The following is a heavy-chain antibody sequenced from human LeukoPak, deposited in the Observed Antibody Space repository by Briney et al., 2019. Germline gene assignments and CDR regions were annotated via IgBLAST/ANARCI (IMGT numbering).Heavy chain of an antibody. CDR1: GFTVSSNY. J-gene: IGHJ3*01. V-gene: IGHV3-53*01. CDR2: TYSGGFT. D-gene: IGHD3-16*01. CDR3: YGICLGDGFDV. Sequence: PGGSLRLSCAASGFTVSSNYMGWVRQAPGKGLEWVSVTYSGGFTSYADSVKGRFPISTDSSKNTLYLQMNRLTAEDTALSYCYGICLGDGFDVWGQRTMVIVSS.